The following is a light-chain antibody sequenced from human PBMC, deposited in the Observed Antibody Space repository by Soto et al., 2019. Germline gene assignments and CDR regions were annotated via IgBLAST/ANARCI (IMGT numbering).Light chain of an antibody. CDR2: GHN. Sequence: QSVLTQPPSVSGAPGQGVTISCTGSTSNIGAGYEVHWYQQLPGTAPKLLVSGHNIRPSGVPDRFSGFKSGASASLVITGLQAEDEADYYCQSYDNSLSGSGVFGGGTKVTVL. V-gene: IGLV1-40*01. CDR1: TSNIGAGYE. CDR3: QSYDNSLSGSGV. J-gene: IGLJ3*02.